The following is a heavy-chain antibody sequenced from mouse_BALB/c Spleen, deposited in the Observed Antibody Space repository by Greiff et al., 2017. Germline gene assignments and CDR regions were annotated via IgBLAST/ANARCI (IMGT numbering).Heavy chain of an antibody. J-gene: IGHJ2*01. Sequence: EVQGVESGGGLVKPGGSLNLSCAASGFAFSSYDMSWVRQTPEKRLEWVAYISSGGSSTYYPDTVKGRFTISRDNAKNTLYLQMSSLKSEDTAMYYCARQYYGYFDYWGQGTTLTVSS. D-gene: IGHD1-1*01. V-gene: IGHV5-12-1*01. CDR2: ISSGGSST. CDR1: GFAFSSYD. CDR3: ARQYYGYFDY.